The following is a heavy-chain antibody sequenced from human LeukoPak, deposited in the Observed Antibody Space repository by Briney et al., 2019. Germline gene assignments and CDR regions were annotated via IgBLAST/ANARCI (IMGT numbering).Heavy chain of an antibody. Sequence: GGSLRLSCAASGISVRSNYMSWVRQAPGKGLEWVSILYSDGTTYYADSVKGRFTISRGNSGNTLYLQMHSLGDEDTAVYYCARARVPASGRYYFDSWGQGSLVTVSS. CDR1: GISVRSNY. CDR2: LYSDGTT. CDR3: ARARVPASGRYYFDS. J-gene: IGHJ4*02. V-gene: IGHV3-66*01. D-gene: IGHD6-13*01.